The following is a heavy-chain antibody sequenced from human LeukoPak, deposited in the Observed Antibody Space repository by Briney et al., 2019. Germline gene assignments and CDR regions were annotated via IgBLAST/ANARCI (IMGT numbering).Heavy chain of an antibody. Sequence: PGGSLRLSCAASGFTFSSYSMNWVRQAPGKGLEWVSSISSSSSYIYYADSVKGRFTISRDNAKNSLYLQMNSLRAEDTAVYYCARGETYYYDSSGYNYHYYYYYYVDVWGKGTTVTVSS. CDR1: GFTFSSYS. CDR2: ISSSSSYI. J-gene: IGHJ6*03. V-gene: IGHV3-21*01. CDR3: ARGETYYYDSSGYNYHYYYYYYVDV. D-gene: IGHD3-22*01.